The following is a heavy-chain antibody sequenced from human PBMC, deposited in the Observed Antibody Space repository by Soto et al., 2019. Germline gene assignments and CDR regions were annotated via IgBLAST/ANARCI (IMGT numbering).Heavy chain of an antibody. CDR2: ISYSGST. CDR3: ARIAPASQIIDY. CDR1: SDSISSYH. J-gene: IGHJ4*02. Sequence: PSETLSLTCSVSSDSISSYHWSWIRQPPGRGLEWIGFISYSGSTNYNPSLKSRVSISGDSSKNQFSLKLSSVTAADTAVYYCARIAPASQIIDYWGQGTXVTVSS. V-gene: IGHV4-59*13. D-gene: IGHD6-13*01.